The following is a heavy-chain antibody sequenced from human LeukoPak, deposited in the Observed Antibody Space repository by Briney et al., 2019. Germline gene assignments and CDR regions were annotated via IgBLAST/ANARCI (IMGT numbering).Heavy chain of an antibody. Sequence: SETLSLTCAVSGYSISSGYYWGWIRPPPGKGREWIGSIYHSGSTYYNPSLKRRVTISVDTSKNQFSLKLSSVTAADTAVYYCASFSSLDSSGWYNAFDIWGQGTMVTVSS. CDR3: ASFSSLDSSGWYNAFDI. J-gene: IGHJ3*02. CDR2: IYHSGST. D-gene: IGHD6-19*01. V-gene: IGHV4-38-2*01. CDR1: GYSISSGYY.